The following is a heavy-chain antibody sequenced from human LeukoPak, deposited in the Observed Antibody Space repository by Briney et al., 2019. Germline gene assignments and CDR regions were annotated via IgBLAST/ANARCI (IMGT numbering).Heavy chain of an antibody. J-gene: IGHJ6*02. CDR3: ARDNYYGSGSYYFSYGMDV. V-gene: IGHV3-7*01. Sequence: GGSLRLSCAASGFTFSSYWMSWVRQAPGKGLEWVANIKQDGSEKYYVDSVKGRFTISRGNAKNSLYLQMNSLRAEDTAVYYCARDNYYGSGSYYFSYGMDVWGQGTTVTVSS. CDR2: IKQDGSEK. D-gene: IGHD3-10*01. CDR1: GFTFSSYW.